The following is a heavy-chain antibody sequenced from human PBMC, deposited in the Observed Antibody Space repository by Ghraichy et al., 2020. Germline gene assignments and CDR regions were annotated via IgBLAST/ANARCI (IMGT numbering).Heavy chain of an antibody. Sequence: SETLSLTCTVSGASMSSGGYYWSWSRQHPGRGLEWIGYIYYSGSTYYNPSLKSRVTISVDTSKNQFSLKLSSVTAADTAVYHCARMMCSSGSCYACDYWGQGTLVTVSS. CDR1: GASMSSGGYY. CDR3: ARMMCSSGSCYACDY. D-gene: IGHD2-15*01. CDR2: IYYSGST. V-gene: IGHV4-31*03. J-gene: IGHJ4*02.